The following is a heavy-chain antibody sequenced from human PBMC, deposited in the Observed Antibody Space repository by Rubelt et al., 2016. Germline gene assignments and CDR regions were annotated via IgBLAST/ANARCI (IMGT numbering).Heavy chain of an antibody. CDR3: AAPTVGYFDY. J-gene: IGHJ4*02. V-gene: IGHV3-74*01. D-gene: IGHD4-11*01. CDR2: INSDGSST. CDR1: GFTFSSYW. Sequence: VQLVESGGGLVQPGGSLRLSCAASGFTFSSYWMHWVRQAPGKGLVWVSRINSDGSSTSYADSVKGRFTISRDNSKNTLYLQTNSLRAEDTAVYYCAAPTVGYFDYWGQGTLVTVSS.